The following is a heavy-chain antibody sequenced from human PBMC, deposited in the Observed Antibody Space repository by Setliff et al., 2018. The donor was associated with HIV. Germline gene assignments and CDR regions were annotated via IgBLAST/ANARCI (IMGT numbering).Heavy chain of an antibody. CDR1: GESFSAYS. V-gene: IGHV4-34*01. CDR3: ARAFLAYRAVDF. Sequence: SETLSLTCAVYGESFSAYSWTWIRQPPGKGLEWVGEINHSGSTTYNPSLRGRVTVSVDTSKNQFSLKLKSVTAADTAFYYCARAFLAYRAVDFWGQGTLVTVS. D-gene: IGHD4-4*01. CDR2: INHSGST. J-gene: IGHJ4*02.